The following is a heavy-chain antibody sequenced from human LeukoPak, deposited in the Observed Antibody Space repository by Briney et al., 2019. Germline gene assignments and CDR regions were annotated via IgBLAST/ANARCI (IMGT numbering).Heavy chain of an antibody. CDR3: ASTTTTYYSYFYYYMGV. CDR1: GGSISSYY. J-gene: IGHJ6*03. D-gene: IGHD4-17*01. V-gene: IGHV4-4*09. Sequence: SETLSLTCTVSGGSISSYYWSWIRQPPGKGLEWIGYIYSSGSTNYNPSLNSRVTISVDTSKNQFSLKLTSVTAADTAVYYCASTTTTYYSYFYYYMGVWGEGTTVTVSS. CDR2: IYSSGST.